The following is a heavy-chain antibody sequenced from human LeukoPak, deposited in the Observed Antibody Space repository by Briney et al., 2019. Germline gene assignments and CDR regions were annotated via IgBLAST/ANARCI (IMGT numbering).Heavy chain of an antibody. CDR3: AKDLVVAGMGFFDY. V-gene: IGHV3-30*02. Sequence: GGSLRLSCAASGFTFSSYGMHWVRQSPGKGLEWVAFIRYDGSNKYYADSVKGRFTISRDNSKNTLFLVMNSLRAEDTAVYYCAKDLVVAGMGFFDYWGQGTMDTVSS. J-gene: IGHJ4*02. D-gene: IGHD6-19*01. CDR2: IRYDGSNK. CDR1: GFTFSSYG.